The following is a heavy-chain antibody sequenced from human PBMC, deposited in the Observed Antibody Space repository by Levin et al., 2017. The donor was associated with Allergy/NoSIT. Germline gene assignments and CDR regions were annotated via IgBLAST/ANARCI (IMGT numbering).Heavy chain of an antibody. Sequence: TGGSLRLSCAASGFTFSSYGMHWVRQAPGKGLEWVAVIWYDGSNKYYADFVKGRFAISRDNSKNTLFMQMESLRVEDTAVYYWARGDFHSSSTMHGYYYYMDVWGKGTTVTVSS. CDR2: IWYDGSNK. V-gene: IGHV3-33*01. D-gene: IGHD6-6*01. CDR3: ARGDFHSSSTMHGYYYYMDV. CDR1: GFTFSSYG. J-gene: IGHJ6*03.